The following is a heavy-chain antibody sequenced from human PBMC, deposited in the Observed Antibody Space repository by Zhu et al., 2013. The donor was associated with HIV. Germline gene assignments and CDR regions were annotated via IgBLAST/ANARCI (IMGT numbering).Heavy chain of an antibody. D-gene: IGHD4-17*01. Sequence: QVQLVQSGSEVKMPGASVKVSCETSGYTFTGYYIHWVRQAPGQGLEWMGWINPNSGVTNYAQKFQDRVTMTRDTSIDTVYMQLSRLRSDDTAVYYCAREGGADYGDYADYGMDVWGQGTTVTVSS. CDR2: INPNSGVT. V-gene: IGHV1-2*02. CDR3: AREGGADYGDYADYGMDV. J-gene: IGHJ6*02. CDR1: GYTFTGYY.